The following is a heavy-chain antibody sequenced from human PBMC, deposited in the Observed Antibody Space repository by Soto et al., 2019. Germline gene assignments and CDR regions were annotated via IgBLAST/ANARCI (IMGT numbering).Heavy chain of an antibody. V-gene: IGHV5-51*01. CDR2: IYPGDSDT. J-gene: IGHJ3*02. D-gene: IGHD3-22*01. CDR3: AGPRYYYDSSGYYSDAFDI. CDR1: GYSFTSYW. Sequence: GESLKISCRGSGYSFTSYWIGWVRQVPGKGLEGMGIIYPGDSDTRYSPSFQGQVTISADKSISTAYLQWRSLKASDTAMYYCAGPRYYYDSSGYYSDAFDIWGQGTMVTVSS.